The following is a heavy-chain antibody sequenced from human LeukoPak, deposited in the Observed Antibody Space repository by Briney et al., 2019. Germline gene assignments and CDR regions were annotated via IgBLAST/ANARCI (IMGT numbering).Heavy chain of an antibody. J-gene: IGHJ4*02. CDR3: ARAHKTHYYDGSGYYIN. V-gene: IGHV1-18*01. CDR2: ISAYNGNT. D-gene: IGHD3-22*01. Sequence: ASVKVSCKASGYTFTSYGISWVRQAPGQGLEWMGWISAYNGNTNYAQKLQGRVTMTTDTSTSTVYMELRSLRSDDTAVYYCARAHKTHYYDGSGYYINWGQGTLVTVSS. CDR1: GYTFTSYG.